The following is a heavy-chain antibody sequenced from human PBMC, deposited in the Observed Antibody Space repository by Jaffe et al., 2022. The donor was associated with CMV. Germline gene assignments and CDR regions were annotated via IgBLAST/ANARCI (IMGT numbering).Heavy chain of an antibody. Sequence: EVQLVESGGGLVQPGGSLRLSCAASGFTFSSYAMSWVRQAPGKGLEWVSAISGSGGSTYYADSVKGRFTISRDNSKNTLYLQMNSLRAEDTAVYYCAKGLSVRTGTDAWGVDYWGQGTLVTVSS. V-gene: IGHV3-23*04. CDR3: AKGLSVRTGTDAWGVDY. CDR1: GFTFSSYA. D-gene: IGHD1-1*01. J-gene: IGHJ4*02. CDR2: ISGSGGST.